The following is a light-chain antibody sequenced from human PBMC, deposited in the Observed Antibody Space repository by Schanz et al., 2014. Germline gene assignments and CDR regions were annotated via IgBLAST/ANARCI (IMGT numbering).Light chain of an antibody. CDR2: DAS. V-gene: IGKV1-5*01. Sequence: DIQMTQSPSTLSASVGDRVTITCRASQSISTWLAWYQQKPGKAPKVLIYDASNLESGVPSRFSGSGSGTDFTLTISSLQPEDFATYYCLQDYNYPRTFGQGTKVEIK. J-gene: IGKJ1*01. CDR3: LQDYNYPRT. CDR1: QSISTW.